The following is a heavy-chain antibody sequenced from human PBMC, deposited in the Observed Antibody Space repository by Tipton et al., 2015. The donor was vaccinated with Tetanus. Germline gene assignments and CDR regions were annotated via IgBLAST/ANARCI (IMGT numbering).Heavy chain of an antibody. CDR2: IIPIFGTT. CDR3: ALNTEMATIAFES. Sequence: QPVQSGAEVKKPGSSVKVSCKASGGMFKNFGISWVRQAPGQGLEWMGGIIPIFGTTEFAQKFQGRVTLTADESARTADMELSNLTSEDTAVYYCALNTEMATIAFESWGQGTLVTVSS. CDR1: GGMFKNFG. V-gene: IGHV1-69*01. D-gene: IGHD5-24*01. J-gene: IGHJ4*02.